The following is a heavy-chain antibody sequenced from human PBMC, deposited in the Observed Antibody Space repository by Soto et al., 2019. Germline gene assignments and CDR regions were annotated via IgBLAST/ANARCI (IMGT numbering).Heavy chain of an antibody. J-gene: IGHJ4*02. V-gene: IGHV3-23*01. CDR1: GFTFSSYA. CDR3: ARGRASGDPTASVRLHPYFDY. D-gene: IGHD4-17*01. CDR2: ISGSGGST. Sequence: GGSLRLSCAASGFTFSSYAMSWVRQAPGKGLEWVSAISGSGGSTYYADSVKGRFTISRDNSKNTLYLQMNSLRAEDTAVYYCARGRASGDPTASVRLHPYFDYWAREPWSPSPQ.